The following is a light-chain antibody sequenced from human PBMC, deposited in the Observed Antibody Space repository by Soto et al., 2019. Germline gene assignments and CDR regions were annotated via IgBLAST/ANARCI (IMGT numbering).Light chain of an antibody. V-gene: IGKV1-5*03. J-gene: IGKJ1*01. CDR3: LQDINYPWT. Sequence: DIQMTQSPSTLSASVGDRVTITCRASQSISSWLAWYQQKPGQAPKLLIYKASSLESGVPSRFSGSGSGTEFTLTISSLQPDDFATYYCLQDINYPWTFGQGTKVDIK. CDR2: KAS. CDR1: QSISSW.